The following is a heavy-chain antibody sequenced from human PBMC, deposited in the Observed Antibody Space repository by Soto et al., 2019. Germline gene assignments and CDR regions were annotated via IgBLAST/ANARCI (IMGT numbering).Heavy chain of an antibody. J-gene: IGHJ6*02. CDR3: ARGYCSGGNCYSGMDV. CDR1: GGTFSTHA. CDR2: IIPISGTT. Sequence: SVKVSCKASGGTFSTHAISWVRQAPGHGLEWMGGIIPISGTTYYTQKFQGRVTITADEPTSTAFTELSSLKSDDTAVFYCARGYCSGGNCYSGMDVWGQGTMVTVSS. V-gene: IGHV1-69*13. D-gene: IGHD2-15*01.